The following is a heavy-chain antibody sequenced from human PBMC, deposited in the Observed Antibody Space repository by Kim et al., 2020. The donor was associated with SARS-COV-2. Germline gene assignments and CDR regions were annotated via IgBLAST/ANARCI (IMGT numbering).Heavy chain of an antibody. D-gene: IGHD3-9*01. CDR2: INTNTGNP. J-gene: IGHJ4*02. V-gene: IGHV7-4-1*02. CDR3: ARARRYDILTGYYHFDY. Sequence: ASVKVSCKASGYTFTSYAMNWVRQAPGQGLEWMGWINTNTGNPTYAQGFTGRFVFSLDTSVSTAYLQISSLKAEDTAVYYCARARRYDILTGYYHFDYWGQGTLVTVSS. CDR1: GYTFTSYA.